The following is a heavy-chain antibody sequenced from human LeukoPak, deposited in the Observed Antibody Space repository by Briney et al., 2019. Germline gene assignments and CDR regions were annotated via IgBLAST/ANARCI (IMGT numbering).Heavy chain of an antibody. CDR2: MYYRGNT. CDR1: GGSISSYY. CDR3: ARYVWGSYPGLYYFDY. V-gene: IGHV4-59*01. Sequence: SETLSLTCTVSGGSISSYYWSWIRQPPGKGLEWIGYMYYRGNTNYDPSLKSRVTISVDTSKNQFSLKLNSVTAADTAVYYCARYVWGSYPGLYYFDYWGQGTLVTVSS. J-gene: IGHJ4*02. D-gene: IGHD3-16*02.